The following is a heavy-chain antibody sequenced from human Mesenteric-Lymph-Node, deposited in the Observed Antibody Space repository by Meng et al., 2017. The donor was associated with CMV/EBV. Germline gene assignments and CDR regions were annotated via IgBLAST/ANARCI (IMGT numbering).Heavy chain of an antibody. J-gene: IGHJ4*02. Sequence: QVQLHQGGAGLLKPAETMSVTCAFSGGLFSGYYWNWIRQSPEKGLEWIGENNHSGSTTYNPSFKSRIIISVDTSTNQISLNMSSVTAADTAVYYCARGSSYDILTGYFDYWGQGALVTVSS. D-gene: IGHD3-9*01. CDR1: GGLFSGYY. V-gene: IGHV4-34*01. CDR2: NNHSGST. CDR3: ARGSSYDILTGYFDY.